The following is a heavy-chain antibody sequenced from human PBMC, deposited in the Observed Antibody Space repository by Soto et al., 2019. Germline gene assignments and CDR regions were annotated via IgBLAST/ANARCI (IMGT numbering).Heavy chain of an antibody. Sequence: PGGSLRLSCAASGFTFSSYSMNWVRQAPGKGLEWVSSISSSSSYIYYADSVKGRFTISRDNAKNSLYLQMNSLRAEDTAVYYCASLVRWVVPAAMDAFDIWGQGTMVTVSS. CDR3: ASLVRWVVPAAMDAFDI. V-gene: IGHV3-21*01. CDR1: GFTFSSYS. J-gene: IGHJ3*02. D-gene: IGHD2-2*01. CDR2: ISSSSSYI.